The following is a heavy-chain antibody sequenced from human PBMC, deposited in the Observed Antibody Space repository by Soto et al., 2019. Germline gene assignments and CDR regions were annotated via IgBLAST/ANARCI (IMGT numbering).Heavy chain of an antibody. D-gene: IGHD3-10*01. Sequence: SETLSLTCAVYGGSFSGYYWSWIRQPPGKGLEWIGEINHSGSTNYNPSLKSRVTISVDTSKNQFSLKLSSVTAADTAVYYCARGRITMVRGVIISSNYYYYGVDVWGQGTTVTVSS. CDR1: GGSFSGYY. CDR2: INHSGST. J-gene: IGHJ6*02. V-gene: IGHV4-34*01. CDR3: ARGRITMVRGVIISSNYYYYGVDV.